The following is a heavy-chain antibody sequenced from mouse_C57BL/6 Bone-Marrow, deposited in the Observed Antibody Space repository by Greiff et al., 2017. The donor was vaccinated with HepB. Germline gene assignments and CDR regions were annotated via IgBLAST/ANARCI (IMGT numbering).Heavy chain of an antibody. CDR3: ARQDYYGSRRDWYFDV. V-gene: IGHV5-6*01. Sequence: EVHLVESGGDLVKPGGSLKLSCAASGFTFSSYGMSWVRQTPDKRLEWVATISSGGSYTYYPDSVKGRFTISRDNAKNTLYLQMSSLKSEDTAMYYCARQDYYGSRRDWYFDVWGTGTTVTVSS. J-gene: IGHJ1*03. D-gene: IGHD1-1*01. CDR1: GFTFSSYG. CDR2: ISSGGSYT.